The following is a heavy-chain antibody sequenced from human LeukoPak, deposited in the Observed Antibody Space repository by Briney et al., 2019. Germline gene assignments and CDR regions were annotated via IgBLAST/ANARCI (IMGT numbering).Heavy chain of an antibody. V-gene: IGHV3-30*02. D-gene: IGHD2-2*01. Sequence: GSLRLSCAASGFPFSSYGMHWVRRAPGKGLEWVAFIRYDGSNKYYADSVKGRFTISRDNSKNTLYLQMNSLRAEDTAVYYCAKDQIVVVPAAMDAFDIWGQGTMVTVSS. CDR2: IRYDGSNK. CDR1: GFPFSSYG. CDR3: AKDQIVVVPAAMDAFDI. J-gene: IGHJ3*02.